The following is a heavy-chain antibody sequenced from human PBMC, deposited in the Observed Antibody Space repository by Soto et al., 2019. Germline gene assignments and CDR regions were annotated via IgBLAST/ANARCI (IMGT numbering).Heavy chain of an antibody. J-gene: IGHJ3*02. CDR2: FDPEDGET. V-gene: IGHV1-24*01. Sequence: ASVKVSCKVSGYTLTELSMHWVRQAPGKGLEWMGGFDPEDGETIYAQKFQGRVTMTEDTSTDTAYMELSSLRSEDTAVYYCATLRGIAAAGTIYAFDIWGQGTMVTVSS. CDR1: GYTLTELS. D-gene: IGHD6-13*01. CDR3: ATLRGIAAAGTIYAFDI.